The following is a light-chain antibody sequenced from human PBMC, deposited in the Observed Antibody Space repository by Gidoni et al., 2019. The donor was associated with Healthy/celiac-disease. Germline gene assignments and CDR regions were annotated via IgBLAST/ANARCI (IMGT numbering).Light chain of an antibody. Sequence: QSVLTPPPSVSVAPGQRVTISCTGSSSNIGAGYDVHWYQQLPGTAPKLLIYGNSNRPSGVPDRFSGSKSGTSASLAITGLQAEDEADYYCQSYDSILTGGVFGTGTKVTVL. V-gene: IGLV1-40*01. CDR2: GNS. J-gene: IGLJ1*01. CDR1: SSNIGAGYD. CDR3: QSYDSILTGGV.